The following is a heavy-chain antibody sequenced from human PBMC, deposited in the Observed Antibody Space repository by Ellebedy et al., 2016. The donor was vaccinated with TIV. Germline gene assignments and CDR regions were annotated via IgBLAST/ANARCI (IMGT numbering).Heavy chain of an antibody. CDR3: ARDRGYCSSTSCRVIDY. Sequence: ASVKVSXXASGYTFTSYGISWVRQAPGQGLEWMGWISAYNGNTNYAQKLQGRVTMTTDTSTSTAYMELRSLRSDDTAVYYCARDRGYCSSTSCRVIDYWGQGTLVTVSS. V-gene: IGHV1-18*01. CDR2: ISAYNGNT. J-gene: IGHJ4*02. CDR1: GYTFTSYG. D-gene: IGHD2-2*01.